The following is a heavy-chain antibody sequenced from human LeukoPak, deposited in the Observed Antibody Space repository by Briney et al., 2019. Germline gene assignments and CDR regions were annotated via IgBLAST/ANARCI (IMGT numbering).Heavy chain of an antibody. J-gene: IGHJ4*02. V-gene: IGHV1-18*01. CDR1: GYTFTSYG. Sequence: GASVKVSCKASGYTFTSYGISWVRQAPGQGLEWMGWISAYNGNTNYAQKLQGRVTMTRDTSISTAYMELSRLRSDDTAVYYCARAYDVRSFGGINPSGYWGPGTLVTVSS. CDR2: ISAYNGNT. D-gene: IGHD3-9*01. CDR3: ARAYDVRSFGGINPSGY.